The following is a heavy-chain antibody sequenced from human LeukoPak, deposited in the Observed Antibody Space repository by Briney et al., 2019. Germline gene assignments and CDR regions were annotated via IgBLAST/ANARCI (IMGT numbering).Heavy chain of an antibody. V-gene: IGHV3-7*01. D-gene: IGHD3-3*01. CDR2: INQDGSEK. CDR3: ARDQGFSYYYYYMDV. CDR1: GFTFSSYW. J-gene: IGHJ6*03. Sequence: GGSLRLSCAASGFTFSSYWMSWVRQAPGKGLEWVANINQDGSEKHYVDSVKGRFTISRDSAKNSLYLQMNSLRAEDTAVYYCARDQGFSYYYYYMDVWGKGTTVTVSS.